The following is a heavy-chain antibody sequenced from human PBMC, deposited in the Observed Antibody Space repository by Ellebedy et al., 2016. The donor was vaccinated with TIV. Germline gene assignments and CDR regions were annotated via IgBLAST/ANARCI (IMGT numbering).Heavy chain of an antibody. J-gene: IGHJ6*02. D-gene: IGHD3-10*01. CDR2: VSAYSGNT. Sequence: AASVKVSCQSSGYTFIDYGISWVRQAPGQGLDWMGWVSAYSGNTNYADNLQGRVNMTTDTSTDTAYMELRSLRSDDTAVYYCARYSGSGTYYRNGMDVWGQGTTVTVSS. V-gene: IGHV1-18*01. CDR3: ARYSGSGTYYRNGMDV. CDR1: GYTFIDYG.